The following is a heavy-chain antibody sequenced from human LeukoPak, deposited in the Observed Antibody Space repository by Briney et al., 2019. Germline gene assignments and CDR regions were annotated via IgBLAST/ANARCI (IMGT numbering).Heavy chain of an antibody. V-gene: IGHV3-48*04. CDR1: GFSFSRYN. Sequence: GGSLRLSCEASGFSFSRYNMNWVRQAPGEGLEWVSYISSSSITIYYADSVKGRFTISRDNARNSLYLQMNTLRAEDTAVYYCARDGSVGGGYFDYWGQGTLVTVSS. CDR3: ARDGSVGGGYFDY. D-gene: IGHD4-23*01. CDR2: ISSSSITI. J-gene: IGHJ4*02.